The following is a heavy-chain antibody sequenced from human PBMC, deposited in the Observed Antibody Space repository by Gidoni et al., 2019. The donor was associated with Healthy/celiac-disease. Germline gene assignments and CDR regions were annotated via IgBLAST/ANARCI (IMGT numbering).Heavy chain of an antibody. CDR3: AHSPQTLWYYYDSSGLFDY. V-gene: IGHV2-5*02. J-gene: IGHJ4*02. D-gene: IGHD3-22*01. CDR2: IYWDDDK. CDR1: GFSPTTPGVG. Sequence: HITLKESGPTLVKPTQTLTLTCTFPGFSPTTPGVGVGWIRQPPVKALEWLALIYWDDDKRYSPSLKSRLTNTKDTSKNQVVLTMTNMDHVDTATYYCAHSPQTLWYYYDSSGLFDYWGQGTLVTVSS.